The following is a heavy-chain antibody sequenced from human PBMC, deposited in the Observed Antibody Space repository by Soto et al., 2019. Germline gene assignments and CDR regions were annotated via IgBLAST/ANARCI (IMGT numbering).Heavy chain of an antibody. CDR1: GFTFSSYA. V-gene: IGHV3-30-3*01. Sequence: QVQLVESGGGVVQPGRSLRVSCAASGFTFSSYAMHWVRQAPGKGLEWVAVISYDGSNKYYADSVKGRFTISRDNSKNTLYLQMNSLRAEDTAVYYCARDPAQYWYFDLWGRGTLVTVSS. CDR2: ISYDGSNK. J-gene: IGHJ2*01. CDR3: ARDPAQYWYFDL.